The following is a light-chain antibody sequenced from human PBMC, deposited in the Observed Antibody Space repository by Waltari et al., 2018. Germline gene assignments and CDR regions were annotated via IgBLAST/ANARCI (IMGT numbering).Light chain of an antibody. J-gene: IGLJ2*01. Sequence: QSALTQPASVSGSPGQSITISCPGTSSDVGGSHYVSWYQQHPGKAPKLMIYDVSKRPSGVSNRFSGSKSGNTASLTISGLQAEDEADYYCSSYTSSSTVVFGGGTKLTVL. CDR3: SSYTSSSTVV. CDR2: DVS. CDR1: SSDVGGSHY. V-gene: IGLV2-14*01.